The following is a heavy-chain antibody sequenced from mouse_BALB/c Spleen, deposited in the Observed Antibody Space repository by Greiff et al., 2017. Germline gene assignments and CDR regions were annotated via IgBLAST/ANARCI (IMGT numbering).Heavy chain of an antibody. D-gene: IGHD2-2*01. CDR2: ISSGGST. CDR1: GFTFSSYA. CDR3: AREEGYYGYDEAY. Sequence: EVQLMESGGGLVKPGGSLKLSCAASGFTFSSYAMSWVRQTPEKRLEWVASISSGGSTYYPDSVKGRFTISRDNARNILYLQMSSLRSEDTAMYYCAREEGYYGYDEAYWGQGTLVTVSA. J-gene: IGHJ3*01. V-gene: IGHV5-6-5*01.